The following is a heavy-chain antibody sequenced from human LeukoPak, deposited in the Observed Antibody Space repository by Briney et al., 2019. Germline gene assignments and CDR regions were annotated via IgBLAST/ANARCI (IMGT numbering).Heavy chain of an antibody. CDR2: IYHSGST. D-gene: IGHD6-6*01. CDR1: GGSISSSNW. CDR3: ARGHSSSPRVFFDY. Sequence: KPSETLSLTCAVSGGSISSSNWWSWVRQPPGKGLEWIGEIYHSGSTNYNPSLKSRVTISVDKSKNQFSLKLSSVTAADTAVYYCARGHSSSPRVFFDYWGQGTLVTVSS. J-gene: IGHJ4*02. V-gene: IGHV4-4*02.